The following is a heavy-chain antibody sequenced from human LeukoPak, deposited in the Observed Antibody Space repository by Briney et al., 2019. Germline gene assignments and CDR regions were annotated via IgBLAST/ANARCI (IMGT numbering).Heavy chain of an antibody. CDR1: GFTFSDYY. V-gene: IGHV3-11*01. Sequence: GGSLRLSCAASGFTFSDYYMGWIRQAPGKGLEWVSYISSSGSTIYYADSVKGRFTISRDNAKNSLYLQMNSLRAEDTAVYYCARTDYYGSGSYFDYWGQGTLVTVSS. CDR2: ISSSGSTI. D-gene: IGHD3-10*01. J-gene: IGHJ4*02. CDR3: ARTDYYGSGSYFDY.